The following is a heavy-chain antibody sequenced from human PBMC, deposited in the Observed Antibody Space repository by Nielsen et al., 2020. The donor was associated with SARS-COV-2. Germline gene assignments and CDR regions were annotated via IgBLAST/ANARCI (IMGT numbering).Heavy chain of an antibody. D-gene: IGHD3-9*01. V-gene: IGHV3-9*01. Sequence: VRQAPGKGLEWVSGISWNSGSIGYADSVKGRFTISRDNAKNSLYLQMNSLRAEDTALYYCAKGGETIFLTGYYRTQRSPRFDYWGQGTLVTVSS. J-gene: IGHJ4*02. CDR2: ISWNSGSI. CDR3: AKGGETIFLTGYYRTQRSPRFDY.